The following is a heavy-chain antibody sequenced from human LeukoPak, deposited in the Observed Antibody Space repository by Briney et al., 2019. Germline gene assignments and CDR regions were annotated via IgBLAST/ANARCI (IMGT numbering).Heavy chain of an antibody. J-gene: IGHJ4*02. D-gene: IGHD3-10*01. CDR2: IYHSGST. CDR3: ARDSRYGSGSYYGLDY. CDR1: GYSISSGYY. V-gene: IGHV4-38-2*02. Sequence: SETLSLTCTVSGYSISSGYYWGWIRQPPGKGLEWIGSIYHSGSTYYNPSLKSRVTISVDTSKNQFSLKLSSVTAADTAVYYCARDSRYGSGSYYGLDYWGQGTLVTVSS.